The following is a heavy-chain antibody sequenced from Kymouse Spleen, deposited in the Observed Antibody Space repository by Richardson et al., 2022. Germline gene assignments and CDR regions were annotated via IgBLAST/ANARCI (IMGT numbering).Heavy chain of an antibody. J-gene: IGHJ4*02. CDR2: IYYSGST. D-gene: IGHD3-9*01. Sequence: QVQLQESGPGLVKPSETLSLTCTVSGGSVSSGSYYWSWIRQPPGKGLEWIGYIYYSGSTNYNPSLKSRVTISVDTSKNQFSLKLSSVTAADTAVYYCARAPILRYFDWFFDYWGQGTLVTVSS. CDR3: ARAPILRYFDWFFDY. V-gene: IGHV4-61*01. CDR1: GGSVSSGSYY.